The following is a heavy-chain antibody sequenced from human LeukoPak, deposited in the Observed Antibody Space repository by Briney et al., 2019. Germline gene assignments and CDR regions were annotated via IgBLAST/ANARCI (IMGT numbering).Heavy chain of an antibody. V-gene: IGHV1-8*01. D-gene: IGHD6-13*01. CDR2: MNPNSGNT. J-gene: IGHJ4*02. Sequence: ASVKVSCKASGYTFTSYDINWVRQATGQGLEWMGWMNPNSGNTGYAQKFQGRVTMTRNTSISTAYMELSSLRSEDTAVYYCARTRPKIAAAEYYFDYWGQGTLVTVSS. CDR1: GYTFTSYD. CDR3: ARTRPKIAAAEYYFDY.